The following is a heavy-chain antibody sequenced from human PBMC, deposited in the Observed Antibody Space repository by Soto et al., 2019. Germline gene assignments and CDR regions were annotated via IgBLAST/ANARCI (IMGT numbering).Heavy chain of an antibody. CDR2: IWYDGSHT. CDR3: ARDGQQLSPYAMDV. D-gene: IGHD1-1*01. J-gene: IGHJ6*02. V-gene: IGHV3-33*01. Sequence: QVQLVESGGGVVQPGRSLRLSCAASGFIFKRDAMHWVRQAAGKGLEWVAQIWYDGSHTYYTDTVKGRFSISRDNLKDMVYLPMDSLRAEDTAVYYCARDGQQLSPYAMDVWGQGTTVTVSS. CDR1: GFIFKRDA.